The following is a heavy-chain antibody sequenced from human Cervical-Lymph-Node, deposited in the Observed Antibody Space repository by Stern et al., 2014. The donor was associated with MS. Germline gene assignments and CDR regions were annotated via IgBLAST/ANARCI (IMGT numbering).Heavy chain of an antibody. Sequence: QVQLVQSGSALKKPGASVKVSCKTSGYNFTHYGINWVRQAPGQGLEWMGWINTHTGKATYAQGFIGRFVFSLDTSVTSAYLQISSLKTEDTAMYYCARLIVAVTGGLWNDPWGQGTLVIVSS. D-gene: IGHD2-21*02. CDR3: ARLIVAVTGGLWNDP. V-gene: IGHV7-4-1*01. J-gene: IGHJ5*02. CDR2: INTHTGKA. CDR1: GYNFTHYG.